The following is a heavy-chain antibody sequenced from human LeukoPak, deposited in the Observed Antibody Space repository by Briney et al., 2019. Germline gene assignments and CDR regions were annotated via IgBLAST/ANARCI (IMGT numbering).Heavy chain of an antibody. CDR2: ISGGGGST. CDR3: AQKVSGWFGPDY. V-gene: IGHV3-23*01. CDR1: GLTFSNYG. D-gene: IGHD6-19*01. Sequence: GGSLRLSCVGSGLTFSNYGMNWVRQAPGKGLEWVSAISGGGGSTYYADSVKGRFTISRDNSKNTLYLQMSSLRAEDTAVYYCAQKVSGWFGPDYWGQGILVTVSS. J-gene: IGHJ4*02.